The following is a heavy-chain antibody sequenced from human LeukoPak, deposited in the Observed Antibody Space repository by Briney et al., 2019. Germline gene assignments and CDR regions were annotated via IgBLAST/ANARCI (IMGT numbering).Heavy chain of an antibody. CDR3: ARARYYLYSGSYYFDY. J-gene: IGHJ4*02. D-gene: IGHD1-26*01. CDR2: MNPNSGNT. Sequence: ASVKVSCKASGYTFTSYDIDWVRQATGQGLEWMGWMNPNSGNTGYAQKFQGRVTMTRNASISTAYMELSSLRSEDTAVYYCARARYYLYSGSYYFDYWGQGTLVTVSS. V-gene: IGHV1-8*01. CDR1: GYTFTSYD.